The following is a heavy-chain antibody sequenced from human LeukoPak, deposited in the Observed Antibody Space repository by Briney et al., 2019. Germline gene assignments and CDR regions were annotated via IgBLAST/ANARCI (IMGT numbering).Heavy chain of an antibody. CDR3: ARDFIHRSGEANY. J-gene: IGHJ4*02. CDR2: ISSSSSST. D-gene: IGHD3-22*01. CDR1: GFTFSDYY. Sequence: PGGSLRLSCVASGFTFSDYYMSWIRQAPGKGLEWISYISSSSSSTNYADSVKGRFTISRDNPKNSLYLLMNSLRAEDTAMYYRARDFIHRSGEANYWGQGTLVTVSS. V-gene: IGHV3-11*05.